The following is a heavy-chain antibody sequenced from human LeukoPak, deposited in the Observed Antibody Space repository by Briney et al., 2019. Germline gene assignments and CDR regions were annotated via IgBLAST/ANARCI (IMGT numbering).Heavy chain of an antibody. CDR2: ISSSGDST. Sequence: GGSLRLSCAASGFTFSTFAMSWVRQVPGKGLEWVSSISSSGDSTYYAESAKGRFSTSRDNSKNTLYLQMNSLRAEDTAVYYCAKGSGGSSYSSLDYWGQGTLVTVSS. J-gene: IGHJ4*02. V-gene: IGHV3-23*01. CDR1: GFTFSTFA. D-gene: IGHD2-21*01. CDR3: AKGSGGSSYSSLDY.